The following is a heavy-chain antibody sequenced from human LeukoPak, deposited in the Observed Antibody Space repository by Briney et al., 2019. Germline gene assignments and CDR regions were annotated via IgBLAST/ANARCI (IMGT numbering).Heavy chain of an antibody. V-gene: IGHV4-39*07. CDR3: ARVRGLWFGDRLGHAFDI. J-gene: IGHJ3*02. CDR1: GGSISTNIFY. D-gene: IGHD3-10*01. Sequence: ASETLSLTCTVSGGSISTNIFYWGWIRQSPGKGLEWIGSVHYSGTNYYNPSLKSRVTISVDTSKNQFSLKLSSVTAADTAVYYCARVRGLWFGDRLGHAFDIWGQGTMVTVSS. CDR2: VHYSGTN.